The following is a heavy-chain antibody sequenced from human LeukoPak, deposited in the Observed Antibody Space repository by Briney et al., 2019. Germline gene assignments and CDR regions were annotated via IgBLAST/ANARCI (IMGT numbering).Heavy chain of an antibody. CDR3: AGFTMVRGKYWFDP. CDR2: IYYSGST. D-gene: IGHD3-10*01. V-gene: IGHV4-39*01. CDR1: GGSIRSNSYY. Sequence: SETLSLTCTVSGGSIRSNSYYWGWIRRPPGKGLEWIGSIYYSGSTYYNPSLKSRVTISVDTSKNQFSLKLSSATAADTAVYYCAGFTMVRGKYWFDPWGQGTPVTVSS. J-gene: IGHJ5*02.